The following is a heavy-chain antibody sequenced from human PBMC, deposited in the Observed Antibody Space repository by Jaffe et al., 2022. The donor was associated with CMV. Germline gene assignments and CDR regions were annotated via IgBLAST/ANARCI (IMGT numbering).Heavy chain of an antibody. CDR2: IYPGDSDT. V-gene: IGHV5-51*01. J-gene: IGHJ3*02. CDR1: GYDFNGYW. Sequence: EMHLVQSGAEVKKPGESLKISCKGSGYDFNGYWIGWVRQMPGKGLEWMGIIYPGDSDTTFNPSFEGHVTMSADKFITTAYLQWSSLKASDTAMYYCARRRLTTHGVAIGAFDIWGQGTMVTVS. D-gene: IGHD3-3*01. CDR3: ARRRLTTHGVAIGAFDI.